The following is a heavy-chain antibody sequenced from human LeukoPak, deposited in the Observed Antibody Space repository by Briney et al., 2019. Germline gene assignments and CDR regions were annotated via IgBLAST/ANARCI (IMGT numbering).Heavy chain of an antibody. Sequence: SETLPLTCTVSGGSISSSSYYWGWIRQPPGKGLEWIGYIYYSGSTYYNPSLKSRVTISVDRSKNQFSLKLSSVTAADTAVYYCARAIGNFDHWGQGTLVTVSS. CDR2: IYYSGST. D-gene: IGHD2/OR15-2a*01. J-gene: IGHJ4*02. CDR3: ARAIGNFDH. CDR1: GGSISSSSYY. V-gene: IGHV4-39*07.